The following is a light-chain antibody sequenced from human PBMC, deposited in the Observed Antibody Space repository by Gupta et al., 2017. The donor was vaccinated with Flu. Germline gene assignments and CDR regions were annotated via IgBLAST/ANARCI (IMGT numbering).Light chain of an antibody. CDR3: QHENNWPLT. Sequence: ETVLTQSPATLSVSRGETATLSCGASGSVSGNLAWYQQKFGQTPRLLIYGVSTRGTGFPTRFSGSGSGTKFTLTITSLQSEDSAVYYCQHENNWPLTFGGWTRVEI. CDR2: GVS. CDR1: GSVSGN. V-gene: IGKV3-15*01. J-gene: IGKJ4*01.